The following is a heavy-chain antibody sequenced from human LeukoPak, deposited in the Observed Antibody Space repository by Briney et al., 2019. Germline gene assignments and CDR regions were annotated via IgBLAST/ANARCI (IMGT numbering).Heavy chain of an antibody. Sequence: GGSLRLSCAASGFTFRGYELSWVRQAPGKGLEWVSYISSGGRTRQYADSVKGRFTISRESAKNSLYLQMNSLRAEDTAVYYCARVNCGGDCYSKTAFDYWGQGTLVTVSS. V-gene: IGHV3-48*03. J-gene: IGHJ4*02. CDR1: GFTFRGYE. CDR2: ISSGGRTR. D-gene: IGHD2-21*02. CDR3: ARVNCGGDCYSKTAFDY.